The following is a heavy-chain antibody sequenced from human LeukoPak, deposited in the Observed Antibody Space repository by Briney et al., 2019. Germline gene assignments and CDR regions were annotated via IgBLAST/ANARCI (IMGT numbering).Heavy chain of an antibody. CDR1: GGSISSGGYY. CDR2: IYYSGST. Sequence: PSETLSLTCTVSGGSISSGGYYWSWIRQHPGKGLEWIGYIYYSGSTYYNPSLKSRVTISVDTSKNQFSLKLSSVTAADTAVYYCARVPHDYAWGSYRHAFDIWGQGTMVTVSS. D-gene: IGHD3-16*02. CDR3: ARVPHDYAWGSYRHAFDI. V-gene: IGHV4-31*03. J-gene: IGHJ3*02.